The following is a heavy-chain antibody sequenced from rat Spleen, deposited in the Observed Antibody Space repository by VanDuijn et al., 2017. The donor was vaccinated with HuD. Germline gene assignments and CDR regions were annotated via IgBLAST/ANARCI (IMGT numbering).Heavy chain of an antibody. CDR2: IWNDGST. V-gene: IGHV2-70*01. J-gene: IGHJ2*01. CDR3: ARGDGAFDY. Sequence: QVQLKESGPGLVQPSETLSLTCTVSGFSLTSYGVNWVRQPPGKGLEWMGTIWNDGSTDYNSALKSRLSISRDTSKSQVCLKMNSLQTEDTAIYLCARGDGAFDYWGQGVMVTVSS. CDR1: GFSLTSYG. D-gene: IGHD4-1*01.